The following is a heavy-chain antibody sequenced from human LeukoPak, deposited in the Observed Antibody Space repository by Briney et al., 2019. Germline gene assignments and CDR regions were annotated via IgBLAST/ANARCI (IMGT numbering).Heavy chain of an antibody. V-gene: IGHV3-30*18. CDR1: GFTFSSYG. D-gene: IGHD3/OR15-3a*01. CDR3: AKDPSGTGQDY. J-gene: IGHJ4*02. Sequence: GGSLRLSCAASGFTFSSYGMHWVRQAPGKGLEWVAVISYDGSNKYYADSVKGRFTTSRDNSKNTLYLQMDSLRAEDTAVYYCAKDPSGTGQDYWGQGTLVTVSS. CDR2: ISYDGSNK.